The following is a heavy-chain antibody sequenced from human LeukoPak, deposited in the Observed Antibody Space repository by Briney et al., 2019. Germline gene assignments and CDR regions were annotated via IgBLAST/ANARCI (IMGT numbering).Heavy chain of an antibody. CDR2: ISSSGSTI. CDR1: GFTFSSYE. V-gene: IGHV3-48*03. CDR3: ARLNGEVTVFGY. J-gene: IGHJ4*02. D-gene: IGHD4-17*01. Sequence: AGGSLRLSCAASGFTFSSYEMNWVRQAPGKGLEWISYISSSGSTIYYADSVKGRFTISRDNAENSLFLQMNSLRAEDTAVYYCARLNGEVTVFGYWGQGALVTVSS.